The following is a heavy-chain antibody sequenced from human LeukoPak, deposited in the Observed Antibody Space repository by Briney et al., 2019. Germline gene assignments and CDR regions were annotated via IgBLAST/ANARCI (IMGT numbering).Heavy chain of an antibody. V-gene: IGHV1-24*01. Sequence: ASVKVSCKVSGYTLTELSMHWVRQAPGKGLEWMGGFDPEDGETIYAQKFQGRVTMTEDTSTDTAYMELSSLRSDDTAVYYCARDLGYSYGYGPFDYWGQGTLVTVSS. CDR3: ARDLGYSYGYGPFDY. J-gene: IGHJ4*02. CDR2: FDPEDGET. CDR1: GYTLTELS. D-gene: IGHD5-18*01.